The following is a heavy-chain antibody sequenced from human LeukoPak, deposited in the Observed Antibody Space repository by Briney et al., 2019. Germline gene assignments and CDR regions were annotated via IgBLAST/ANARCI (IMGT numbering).Heavy chain of an antibody. CDR1: GYTFTNYD. V-gene: IGHV1-8*03. Sequence: VASVKVSCKASGYTFTNYDINWVRQATGQGLEWMGYMNPNSGNADYAQKFRDRVTITRNTSISTVYLELSGLRSDDTAVYYCARVGYSNSYDYWGQGTLVTVSS. D-gene: IGHD4-11*01. J-gene: IGHJ4*02. CDR2: MNPNSGNA. CDR3: ARVGYSNSYDY.